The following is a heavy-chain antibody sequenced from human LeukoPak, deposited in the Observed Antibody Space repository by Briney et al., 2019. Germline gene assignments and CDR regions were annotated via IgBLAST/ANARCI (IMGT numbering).Heavy chain of an antibody. D-gene: IGHD3-16*01. Sequence: ASVKVSCRASGYTLTDYYLLWVRQAPGQGLKWMGLINPNSGATDYAQSFQARVTMTRDTSIGTGYMELTGLKSDDTAVYYCARGRRILGGPENAGDFFDYWGQGSLVTVSS. J-gene: IGHJ4*01. V-gene: IGHV1-2*02. CDR3: ARGRRILGGPENAGDFFDY. CDR2: INPNSGAT. CDR1: GYTLTDYY.